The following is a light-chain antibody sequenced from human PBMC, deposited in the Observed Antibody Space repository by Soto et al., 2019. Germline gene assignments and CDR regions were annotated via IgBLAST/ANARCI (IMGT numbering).Light chain of an antibody. CDR2: GSH. CDR3: QSYDSSLSAHYV. J-gene: IGLJ1*01. Sequence: QSVLTQPPSVSGAPGQRVTISCTGSSSNIGAGHDVHWYQQLPGSAPKLLIYGSHNRPSGVPDRFSGSGSGTSASLAITGLQAEDEADYYCQSYDSSLSAHYVFGTGTKVTVL. V-gene: IGLV1-40*01. CDR1: SSNIGAGHD.